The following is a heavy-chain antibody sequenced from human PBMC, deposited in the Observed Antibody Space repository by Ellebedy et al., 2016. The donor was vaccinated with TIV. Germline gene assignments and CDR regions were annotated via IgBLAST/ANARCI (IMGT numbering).Heavy chain of an antibody. CDR3: ASRESTVTTGASMGFDP. V-gene: IGHV4-39*01. CDR1: GGSISSSTYY. D-gene: IGHD4-17*01. J-gene: IGHJ5*02. CDR2: FYSSGST. Sequence: MPGGSLRLSCTVPGGSISSSTYYWGWIRQPPGKGLEWIGSFYSSGSTYYNPSLKSRVTISLDTSKNQFSLKLTSVTAADTAVYYCASRESTVTTGASMGFDPWGQGTLVTVSS.